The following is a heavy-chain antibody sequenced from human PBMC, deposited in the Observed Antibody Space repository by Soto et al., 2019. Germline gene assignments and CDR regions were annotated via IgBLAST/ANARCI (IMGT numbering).Heavy chain of an antibody. J-gene: IGHJ6*02. CDR3: ARYSALRFLGYYYGLDV. CDR1: GRSFSDYY. CDR2: IHHSGNT. V-gene: IGHV4-34*01. Sequence: ETLSLTCAVYGRSFSDYYWTWIRQPPGKGLEWIGEIHHSGNTNYNPSLKSRVIISIDMSKNQFSLTLSSVTAADTAVYYCARYSALRFLGYYYGLDVWGQGTTVTVSS. D-gene: IGHD3-3*01.